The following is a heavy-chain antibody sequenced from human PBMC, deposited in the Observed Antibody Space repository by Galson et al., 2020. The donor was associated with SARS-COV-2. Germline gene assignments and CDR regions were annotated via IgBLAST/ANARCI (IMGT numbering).Heavy chain of an antibody. D-gene: IGHD4-17*01. CDR1: GGSLTSGSYY. CDR3: TKEDYGDYGGPWFDP. CDR2: IYISGNT. J-gene: IGHJ5*02. Sequence: SLSLTCTVSGGSLTSGSYYWTWIRQPAGKGLEWIGRIYISGNTDYNPSLRSRVTISLDTSKKQFSLKLKSVTAADTAVYYCTKEDYGDYGGPWFDPWGQGTLVTVSS. V-gene: IGHV4-61*02.